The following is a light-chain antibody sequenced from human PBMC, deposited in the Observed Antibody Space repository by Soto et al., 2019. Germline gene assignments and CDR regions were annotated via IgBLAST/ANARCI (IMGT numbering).Light chain of an antibody. CDR1: SSDVGGYNY. CDR3: SSYTSSSTLYV. CDR2: DVS. J-gene: IGLJ1*01. Sequence: QSVLTQPASVSGSPGQSITISCTGTSSDVGGYNYVSWYQQHPGKDPKLMIYDVSNRPSGVSNHFSGSKYGNTASLTISGLQAEDEADYYCSSYTSSSTLYVFGTGTKLTVL. V-gene: IGLV2-14*01.